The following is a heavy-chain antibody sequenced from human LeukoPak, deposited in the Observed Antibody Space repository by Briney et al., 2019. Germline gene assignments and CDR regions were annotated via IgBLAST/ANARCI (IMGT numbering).Heavy chain of an antibody. D-gene: IGHD2/OR15-2a*01. CDR2: FSYSGST. J-gene: IGHJ4*02. V-gene: IGHV4-39*01. Sequence: ECIGSFSYSGSTYYSPSLKSRVTISVDTSKNQFSLRLSSVTAADTAMFYCARRNFPLYFDYWGQGTLVTVSS. CDR3: ARRNFPLYFDY.